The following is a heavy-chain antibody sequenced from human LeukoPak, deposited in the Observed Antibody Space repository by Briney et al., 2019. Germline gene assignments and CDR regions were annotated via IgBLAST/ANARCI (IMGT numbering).Heavy chain of an antibody. CDR3: ARLRWPRGGRSSFDY. Sequence: GESLKISCKGSGYSFTSHWIGWVRQMPGKGLEWMGIVNPDDSDTIYSPSFQGQVTISADESITTAYLQWSSLKASDSAMYYCARLRWPRGGRSSFDYWGQGALVTVSS. CDR2: VNPDDSDT. D-gene: IGHD3-10*01. V-gene: IGHV5-51*01. CDR1: GYSFTSHW. J-gene: IGHJ4*02.